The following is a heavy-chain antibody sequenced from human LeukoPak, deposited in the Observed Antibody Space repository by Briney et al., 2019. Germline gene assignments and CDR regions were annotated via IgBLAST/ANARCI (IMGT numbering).Heavy chain of an antibody. J-gene: IGHJ6*02. CDR1: GGTFSSYA. V-gene: IGHV1-69*04. CDR2: IIPILGIA. Sequence: SVTVSCKASGGTFSSYAISWVRQAPGQGLEWMGRIIPILGIANYAQKFQGRVTITADKSTSTAYMELSSLRSEDTAVYYCAREPSAPPTTFNVDIVATKLPYYGMDVWGQGTTVTVSS. CDR3: AREPSAPPTTFNVDIVATKLPYYGMDV. D-gene: IGHD5-12*01.